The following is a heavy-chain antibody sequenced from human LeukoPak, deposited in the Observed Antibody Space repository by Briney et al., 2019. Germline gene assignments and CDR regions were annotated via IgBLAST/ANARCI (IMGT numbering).Heavy chain of an antibody. CDR3: ESSLGAFDI. V-gene: IGHV3-30*02. D-gene: IGHD3-16*01. J-gene: IGHJ3*02. CDR1: GFTFSSYG. Sequence: GGSLRLSCAASGFTFSSYGMHWVRQAPGKGLEWVAVIWYDGSNKYYADSVKGRFTISRDNSKNTLYLQMNSLRSEDTAVYYCESSLGAFDIWGQGTMVTVSS. CDR2: IWYDGSNK.